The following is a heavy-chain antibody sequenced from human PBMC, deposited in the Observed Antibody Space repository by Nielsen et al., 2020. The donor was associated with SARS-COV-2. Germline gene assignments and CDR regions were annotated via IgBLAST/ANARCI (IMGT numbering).Heavy chain of an antibody. CDR3: AREYYYGSGILGGY. Sequence: SETLSLTCAVYGGSFSGYYWSWIRQPPGKGLEWIGEINHSGSTNYNPSLKSRVTISVDTSKNQFSLKLSSVTAADTAVYYCAREYYYGSGILGGYWGQGTLVTVSS. V-gene: IGHV4-34*01. D-gene: IGHD3-10*01. CDR1: GGSFSGYY. CDR2: INHSGST. J-gene: IGHJ4*02.